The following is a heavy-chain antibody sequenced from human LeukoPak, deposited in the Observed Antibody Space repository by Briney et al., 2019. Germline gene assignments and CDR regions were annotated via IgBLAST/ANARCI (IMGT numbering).Heavy chain of an antibody. J-gene: IGHJ5*02. D-gene: IGHD3-10*01. Sequence: GGSLRLSCAASGFTVSSFWMHWVRQAPGKGLVWVSRISSDGSNTYYADSVEGRFTISRDNAKNTLYLQMNSLRVEDTAEYYCARGRGSYGWFDPWGQGTLVTVSS. CDR1: GFTVSSFW. V-gene: IGHV3-74*01. CDR3: ARGRGSYGWFDP. CDR2: ISSDGSNT.